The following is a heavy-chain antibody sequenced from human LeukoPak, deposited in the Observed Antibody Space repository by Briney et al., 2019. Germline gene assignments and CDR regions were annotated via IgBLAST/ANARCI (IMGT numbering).Heavy chain of an antibody. CDR2: IYPGDSDT. D-gene: IGHD6-13*01. V-gene: IGHV5-51*01. J-gene: IGHJ4*02. Sequence: GESLKISCKGSGYTFTNNWIGWVRQMPGKGLEWMGIIYPGDSDTRYSPSLQGQVTISADKSSSTAYLQWSSLRASDTAMYYCARRGPVAAAGYYFDYWGQGTLVTVSS. CDR1: GYTFTNNW. CDR3: ARRGPVAAAGYYFDY.